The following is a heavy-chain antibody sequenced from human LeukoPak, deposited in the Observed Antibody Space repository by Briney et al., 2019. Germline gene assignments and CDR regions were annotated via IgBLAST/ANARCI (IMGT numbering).Heavy chain of an antibody. V-gene: IGHV3-9*01. D-gene: IGHD2-21*01. CDR2: IKWNSGSI. CDR1: GFTFDDYA. CDR3: AKDLGVVNAHGTFDI. Sequence: GGSLRLSCVASGFTFDDYAMHWVRQAPGKGLEWVSGIKWNSGSIGYADSVKGRFTISRDNAKNSLYLQMNSLRVEDTALYYCAKDLGVVNAHGTFDIWGQGTMVTVSS. J-gene: IGHJ3*02.